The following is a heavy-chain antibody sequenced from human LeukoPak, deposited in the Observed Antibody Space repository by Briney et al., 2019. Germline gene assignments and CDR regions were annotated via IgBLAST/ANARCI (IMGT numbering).Heavy chain of an antibody. CDR2: INHSGST. J-gene: IGHJ4*02. CDR3: ARAGAGIVGASFDY. Sequence: PSETLSLTCAVYGGSFSGYYWSWIRQPPGKGLEWIGEINHSGSTNYNPSLKSRVTMSVDTSKNQFSLKLSSVTAADTAVYYCARAGAGIVGASFDYWGQGTLVTVSS. V-gene: IGHV4-34*01. CDR1: GGSFSGYY. D-gene: IGHD1-26*01.